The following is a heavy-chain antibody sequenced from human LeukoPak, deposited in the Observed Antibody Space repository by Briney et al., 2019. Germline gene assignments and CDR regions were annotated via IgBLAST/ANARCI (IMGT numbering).Heavy chain of an antibody. Sequence: SETLSLTCTVSGGSISSYYWSWIRQPPGKGLEWIGYIYYSGNTNYNPSLKSRVTISVDTSKNQFSLKLSSVTAADTAVYYCARGGGISHYYYYMDVWGKGTTVTISS. CDR2: IYYSGNT. J-gene: IGHJ6*03. D-gene: IGHD6-13*01. CDR3: ARGGGISHYYYYMDV. CDR1: GGSISSYY. V-gene: IGHV4-59*01.